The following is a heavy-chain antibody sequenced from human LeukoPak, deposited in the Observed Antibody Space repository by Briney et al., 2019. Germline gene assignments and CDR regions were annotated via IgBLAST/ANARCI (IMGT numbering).Heavy chain of an antibody. J-gene: IGHJ3*02. CDR3: ARAPADSGYVDDAFDI. CDR1: GGSFSGYY. CDR2: INHSGST. V-gene: IGHV4-34*01. D-gene: IGHD5-12*01. Sequence: PSETLSLTCAVYGGSFSGYYWSWIRQPPGKGLEWIGEINHSGSTNYNPSLKSRVTISVDTSKNQFSLKLSSVTAADTAVYYCARAPADSGYVDDAFDIWGQGTMVTVSS.